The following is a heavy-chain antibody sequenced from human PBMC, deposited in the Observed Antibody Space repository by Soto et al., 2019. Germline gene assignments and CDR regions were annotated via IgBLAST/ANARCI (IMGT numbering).Heavy chain of an antibody. Sequence: GGSLRLSCAASGFTFSSYDMSWVRQAPGKGLEWVSATSGSGGSTYYADSVKGRFTISRDNSKNTLYLQMNSLRAEDTAVYYCAKDPPNYDILTGYYPDDAFDIWGQGTMVTV. J-gene: IGHJ3*02. CDR1: GFTFSSYD. CDR2: TSGSGGST. CDR3: AKDPPNYDILTGYYPDDAFDI. V-gene: IGHV3-23*01. D-gene: IGHD3-9*01.